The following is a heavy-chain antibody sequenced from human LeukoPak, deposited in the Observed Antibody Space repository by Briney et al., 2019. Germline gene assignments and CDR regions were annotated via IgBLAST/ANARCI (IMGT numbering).Heavy chain of an antibody. Sequence: PGGSLRLSCAASGFTFSSHAMHWVRQAPGKGLEWVAVISYDGSNKYYADSVKGRFTISRDNSKNTLYLQMNSLRAEDTAVYYCARGAKSSGSYYYYWGQGTLVTVSS. CDR3: ARGAKSSGSYYYY. D-gene: IGHD3-10*01. CDR1: GFTFSSHA. V-gene: IGHV3-30-3*01. CDR2: ISYDGSNK. J-gene: IGHJ4*02.